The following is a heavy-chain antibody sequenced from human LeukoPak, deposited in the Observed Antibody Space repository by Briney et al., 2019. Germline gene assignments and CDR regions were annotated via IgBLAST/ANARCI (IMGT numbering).Heavy chain of an antibody. V-gene: IGHV4-39*01. CDR3: ASLRERSYYARGFDY. Sequence: PSETLSLTCTVSGGSISSHYWSWIRQPPGKGLEWIGSIYYSGSTYYIPSLKSRVTISVDTSKNQFSLKLSSVTAADTAVYYCASLRERSYYARGFDYWGQGTLVTVSS. CDR1: GGSISSHY. CDR2: IYYSGST. J-gene: IGHJ4*02. D-gene: IGHD1-26*01.